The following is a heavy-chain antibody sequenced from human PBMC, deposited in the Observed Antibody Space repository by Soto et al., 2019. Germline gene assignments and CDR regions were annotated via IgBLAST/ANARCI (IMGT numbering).Heavy chain of an antibody. CDR1: GGSISSYY. Sequence: PSETLSLTCTVSGGSISSYYWTWIRQPPGKGLEWIGYIYYSGSTNYNPSPKSRVTISVDTSKNQFSLKLSSVTAADTALYYCARVGTTTVTYFDYWGQGTLVTVSS. CDR3: ARVGTTTVTYFDY. J-gene: IGHJ4*02. D-gene: IGHD4-4*01. V-gene: IGHV4-59*01. CDR2: IYYSGST.